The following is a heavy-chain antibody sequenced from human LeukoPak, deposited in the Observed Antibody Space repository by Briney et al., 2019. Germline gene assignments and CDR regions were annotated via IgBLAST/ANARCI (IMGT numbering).Heavy chain of an antibody. V-gene: IGHV3-30*03. CDR2: ISYDGSNK. CDR3: ARVPGIVVVVAAAFDV. J-gene: IGHJ3*01. CDR1: GFTFSSYG. Sequence: GGSLRLSCAASGFTFSSYGIDCVRQAPGKWLERVAVISYDGSNKSYADSVKGRFTISRDNSKNSLCLLMNSLRAEDTAVYYCARVPGIVVVVAAAFDVWGQGTMVSVSS. D-gene: IGHD2-15*01.